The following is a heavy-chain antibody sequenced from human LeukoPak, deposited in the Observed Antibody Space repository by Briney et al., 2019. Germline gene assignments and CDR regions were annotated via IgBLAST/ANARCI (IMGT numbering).Heavy chain of an antibody. CDR3: AGIYCSGGSCYHPDY. Sequence: PGGSLRLSCAASGFTFSDYYMSWIRQAPGKGLEWVSYMSSSGSTIYYADSVKGRFTISRDNAKNSLYLQMNSLRAEDTAVYYCAGIYCSGGSCYHPDYWGQGTLVTVSS. J-gene: IGHJ4*02. CDR2: MSSSGSTI. CDR1: GFTFSDYY. D-gene: IGHD2-15*01. V-gene: IGHV3-11*01.